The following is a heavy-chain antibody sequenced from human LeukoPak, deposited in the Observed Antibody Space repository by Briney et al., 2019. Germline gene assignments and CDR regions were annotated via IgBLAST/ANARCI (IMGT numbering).Heavy chain of an antibody. J-gene: IGHJ4*02. CDR3: ARVLHRRNYDSSVYYGY. CDR1: GFTFSSYS. Sequence: GGSLRLSCAASGFTFSSYSMNSVRQAPGKGLEWVSSISSSSSYIYYADSVKGRFTISKDNAKNSLYLQMNSLRAEDTAVYYCARVLHRRNYDSSVYYGYWGQGTLVTVSS. CDR2: ISSSSSYI. V-gene: IGHV3-21*01. D-gene: IGHD3-22*01.